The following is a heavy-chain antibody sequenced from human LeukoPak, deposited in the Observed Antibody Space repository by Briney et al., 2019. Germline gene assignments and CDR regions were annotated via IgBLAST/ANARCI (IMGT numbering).Heavy chain of an antibody. CDR3: ARSRSGSGSYYYSFDY. J-gene: IGHJ4*02. D-gene: IGHD3-10*01. Sequence: GASVKVSCTASGYSFTSFGISWVRQAPGQGLELMGWICPYNGNTNYPEKLQGRVTMTADTSTSTAYMELRSLRSDDTAVYYCARSRSGSGSYYYSFDYWGQGALVTVSS. V-gene: IGHV1-18*01. CDR2: ICPYNGNT. CDR1: GYSFTSFG.